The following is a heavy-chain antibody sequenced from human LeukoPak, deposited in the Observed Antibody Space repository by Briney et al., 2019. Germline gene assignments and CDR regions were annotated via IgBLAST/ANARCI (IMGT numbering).Heavy chain of an antibody. D-gene: IGHD6-6*01. CDR1: GFTFSSYG. V-gene: IGHV3-30*19. J-gene: IGHJ4*02. Sequence: GGSLRLSCAASGFTFSSYGMHWVRQAPGKGLEWVAVISYDGSNKYYADSVKGRFTISRDNSKNTLYLQMNSLRAEDTAVYYCARDGYSSSSGYWGQGTLVTVAS. CDR3: ARDGYSSSSGY. CDR2: ISYDGSNK.